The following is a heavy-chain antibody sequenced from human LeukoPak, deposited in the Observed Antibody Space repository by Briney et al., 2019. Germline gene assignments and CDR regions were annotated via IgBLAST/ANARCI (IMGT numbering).Heavy chain of an antibody. D-gene: IGHD3-22*01. CDR2: IYSGGST. CDR3: ARDRYYDSSGYYSPFDY. Sequence: PGGSLRLSCAASGFTVSSNYMSWVRQAPGKGLEWVSVIYSGGSTYYAASVKGRFTISRDNSKNTLYLQMNSLRAEDTAVYYCARDRYYDSSGYYSPFDYWGQGTLVTVSS. J-gene: IGHJ4*02. V-gene: IGHV3-66*02. CDR1: GFTVSSNY.